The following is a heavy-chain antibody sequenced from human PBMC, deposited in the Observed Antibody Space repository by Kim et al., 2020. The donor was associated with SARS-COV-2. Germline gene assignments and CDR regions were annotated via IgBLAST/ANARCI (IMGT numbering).Heavy chain of an antibody. CDR3: ARLSAASRDY. V-gene: IGHV3-11*06. Sequence: NDGTSLQGRVTLSRDNTKNSLFLQVNSLRAEDTAVYFCARLSAASRDYWGQGTLVTVSS. J-gene: IGHJ4*02.